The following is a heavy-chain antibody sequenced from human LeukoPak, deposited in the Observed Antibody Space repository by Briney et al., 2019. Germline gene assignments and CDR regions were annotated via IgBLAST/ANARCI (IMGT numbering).Heavy chain of an antibody. J-gene: IGHJ5*02. CDR1: GYTFTGYG. V-gene: IGHV1-18*01. CDR2: ITPYNGNT. CDR3: ARGGSGWDNWFDP. D-gene: IGHD6-19*01. Sequence: ASVKVSCKSSGYTFTGYGITWVRQAPGQGLEWMGWITPYNGNTNYAQKLQGRVTMTTDTSTSTAYMELRSLRSDDTAVYYCARGGSGWDNWFDPWGQGTLVTVSS.